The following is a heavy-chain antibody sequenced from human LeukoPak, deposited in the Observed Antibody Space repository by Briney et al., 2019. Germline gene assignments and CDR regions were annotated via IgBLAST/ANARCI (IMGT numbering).Heavy chain of an antibody. Sequence: PSETLSLTCAVYGGSFSGYYWSWLRQPPGKGLEWIGEINHNGSTNYNPSLKSRVTISVDTSKNQVSLKLSSVTAADTAVYYCASRRITGTTGDAFDIWGQGTMVTVSS. V-gene: IGHV4-34*01. CDR1: GGSFSGYY. D-gene: IGHD1-20*01. J-gene: IGHJ3*02. CDR3: ASRRITGTTGDAFDI. CDR2: INHNGST.